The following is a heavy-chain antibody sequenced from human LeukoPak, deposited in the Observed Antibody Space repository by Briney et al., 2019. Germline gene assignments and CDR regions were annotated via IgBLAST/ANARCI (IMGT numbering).Heavy chain of an antibody. CDR3: ARPNWNDDRDAFDI. Sequence: PSETLSLTCAVSGGSISSGGYSWSWIRQPPGKGLERIGYIYHSGSTYYNPSLKSRVTISVDRSKNQFSLKLSSVTAADTAVYYCARPNWNDDRDAFDIWGQGTMVTVSS. CDR1: GGSISSGGYS. D-gene: IGHD1-1*01. V-gene: IGHV4-30-2*01. CDR2: IYHSGST. J-gene: IGHJ3*02.